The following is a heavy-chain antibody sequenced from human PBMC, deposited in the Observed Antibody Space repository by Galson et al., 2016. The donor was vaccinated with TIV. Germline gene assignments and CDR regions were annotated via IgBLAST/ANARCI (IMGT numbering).Heavy chain of an antibody. CDR3: TKVPSSGFSYYYGLDV. Sequence: SLRLSCAASGFTLSIFAMTWVRQAPGMGLEWVSAISGGGGSTYYADSVKGRFTISRDNSKNTLFLQMNSLRAEDTAVYYCTKVPSSGFSYYYGLDVWGQGTLVIVS. D-gene: IGHD3-22*01. J-gene: IGHJ6*02. V-gene: IGHV3-23*01. CDR2: ISGGGGST. CDR1: GFTLSIFA.